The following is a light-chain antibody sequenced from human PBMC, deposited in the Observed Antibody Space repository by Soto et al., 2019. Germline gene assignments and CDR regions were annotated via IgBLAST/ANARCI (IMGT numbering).Light chain of an antibody. CDR3: QEYNNWRPIT. CDR1: QSISSK. Sequence: ILMTQSPATLSLSPGYRATLSFRASQSISSKLAWYQQKPGQAPRLLIYGASTRATGIPVRFGGSGSGTEFTLTITSLQSEDFAVYYCQEYNNWRPITFGGGTKVDIK. V-gene: IGKV3-15*01. J-gene: IGKJ4*01. CDR2: GAS.